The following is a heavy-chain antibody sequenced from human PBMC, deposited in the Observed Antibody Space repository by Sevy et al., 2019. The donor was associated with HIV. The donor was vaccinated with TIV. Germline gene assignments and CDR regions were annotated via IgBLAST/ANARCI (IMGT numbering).Heavy chain of an antibody. Sequence: GESLKISCAASGFTFSSYAMSWVRQAPGKGLEWVSAISGSGGSTYYADSVKGRFTISRDNSKNTLYLQMNSLRAEDTAVYYCAKKRGSGSYPTYYFDYWGQGTLVTVSS. J-gene: IGHJ4*02. CDR3: AKKRGSGSYPTYYFDY. V-gene: IGHV3-23*01. CDR1: GFTFSSYA. D-gene: IGHD3-10*01. CDR2: ISGSGGST.